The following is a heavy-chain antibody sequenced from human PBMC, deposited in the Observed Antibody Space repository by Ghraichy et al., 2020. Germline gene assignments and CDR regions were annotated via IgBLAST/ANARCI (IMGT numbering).Heavy chain of an antibody. CDR3: ARASRVVRFYYYDGMDV. V-gene: IGHV3-48*02. CDR1: GFTFSGYN. CDR2: ITSSSKSI. Sequence: GRSLRLSCVASGFTFSGYNMNWVRQSPGKGLEWVSYITSSSKSIFYADSVKGRFTISRDNAKNSLSLQMNSLRDEDTAVYYCARASRVVRFYYYDGMDVWGQGTTVTVSS. D-gene: IGHD2-21*01. J-gene: IGHJ6*02.